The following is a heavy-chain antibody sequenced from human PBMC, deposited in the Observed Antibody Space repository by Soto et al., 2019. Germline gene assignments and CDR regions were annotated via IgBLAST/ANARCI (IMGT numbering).Heavy chain of an antibody. D-gene: IGHD5-12*01. Sequence: QVQLQESGPGLVKPSQTLSLTCTVSGASISSGSNSWSWIRQHPGKGLEWIGDIFYSGSGYYHPALESLVTMSLATSKNQFSLKLSSLTAADTAVYYCARGLPSSNYYIPFDPWGQGMLVTVSS. V-gene: IGHV4-31*01. J-gene: IGHJ5*02. CDR1: GASISSGSNS. CDR2: IFYSGSG. CDR3: ARGLPSSNYYIPFDP.